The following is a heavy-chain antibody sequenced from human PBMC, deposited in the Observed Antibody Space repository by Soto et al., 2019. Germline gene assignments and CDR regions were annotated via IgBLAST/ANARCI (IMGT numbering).Heavy chain of an antibody. Sequence: QVQLVESGGGVVQPGRSLRLSCAASGFTFSSYAMHWVRQARGKGLEWVAVISSDGSKKYYADSGKGRFTIFRDNTKNTLYLQTDSLRHEDTAVYYCASPTIRDHSSFDIWGQGTMVTVSS. V-gene: IGHV3-30-3*01. D-gene: IGHD5-18*01. J-gene: IGHJ3*02. CDR2: ISSDGSKK. CDR3: ASPTIRDHSSFDI. CDR1: GFTFSSYA.